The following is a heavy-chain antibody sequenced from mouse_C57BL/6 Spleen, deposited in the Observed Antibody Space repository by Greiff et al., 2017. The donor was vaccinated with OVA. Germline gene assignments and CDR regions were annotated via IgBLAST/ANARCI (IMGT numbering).Heavy chain of an antibody. CDR2: ISSGSTTI. CDR3: ARRFITTIVGYFDV. D-gene: IGHD1-1*01. CDR1: GFTFSDYG. J-gene: IGHJ1*03. Sequence: EVQLQESGGGLVKPGGSLKLSCAASGFTFSDYGIHWVRQAPEKGLEWVAYISSGSTTIYYADTVKGRFTISRDNAKNTLFLQMTRLRSEDTAMYYCARRFITTIVGYFDVWGTGTTVTVSS. V-gene: IGHV5-17*01.